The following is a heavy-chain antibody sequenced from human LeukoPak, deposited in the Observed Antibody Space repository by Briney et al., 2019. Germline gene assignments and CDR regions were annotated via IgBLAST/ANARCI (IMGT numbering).Heavy chain of an antibody. V-gene: IGHV1-2*02. J-gene: IGHJ5*02. CDR2: INPNSGGT. D-gene: IGHD3-10*01. CDR3: ARGDYYGSPKVVAA. Sequence: ASVKVSCKASGYTFTGYYMHWVRQAPGQGLEWMGWINPNSGGTNYAQKFQGRVAMTRDTSISTAYIELNLLRSDDTAVYYRARGDYYGSPKVVAAWGQGTLVTVSS. CDR1: GYTFTGYY.